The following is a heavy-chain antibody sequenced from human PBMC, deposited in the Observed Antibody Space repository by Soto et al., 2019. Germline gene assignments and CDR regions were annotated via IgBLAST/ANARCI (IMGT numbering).Heavy chain of an antibody. Sequence: EVQLVQSRAEVKKPGESLQISCNGSGYTFTNFWIGWLRQVPGKGLEWMGTIYPGDSDTRYSPSFQSHVTISVDKSINTAYLRWSGLKASDSAMYYCARRGVSSYYDSLVNALDVWGQGTTVTVSS. CDR1: GYTFTNFW. D-gene: IGHD3-3*01. J-gene: IGHJ6*02. V-gene: IGHV5-51*01. CDR3: ARRGVSSYYDSLVNALDV. CDR2: IYPGDSDT.